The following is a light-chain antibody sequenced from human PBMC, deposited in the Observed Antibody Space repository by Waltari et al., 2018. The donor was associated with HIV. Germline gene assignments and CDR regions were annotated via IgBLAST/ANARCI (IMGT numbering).Light chain of an antibody. J-gene: IGLJ3*02. V-gene: IGLV2-14*04. Sequence: TGTSSDVGGYNYVSWYQQHPGKAPKLMIYDVSNRPSGVSNRFSGSKSGNTASLTISGLRAEDEADYYCSSYTSSSTWVFGGGTKLTVL. CDR3: SSYTSSSTWV. CDR2: DVS. CDR1: SSDVGGYNY.